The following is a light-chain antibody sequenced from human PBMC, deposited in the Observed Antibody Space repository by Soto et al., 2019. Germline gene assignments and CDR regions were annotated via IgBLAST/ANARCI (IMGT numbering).Light chain of an antibody. CDR1: QSINSY. CDR3: QQSYTTFMYT. Sequence: DLQMTQSPSSLSASVGDRVTITCRARQSINSYLNWYQQKPGKAPKLRIYAASSLQSGVPSRFSGSASGTDFTLTISSLQPEDFATYYCQQSYTTFMYTFGQGTKLEIK. J-gene: IGKJ2*01. V-gene: IGKV1-39*01. CDR2: AAS.